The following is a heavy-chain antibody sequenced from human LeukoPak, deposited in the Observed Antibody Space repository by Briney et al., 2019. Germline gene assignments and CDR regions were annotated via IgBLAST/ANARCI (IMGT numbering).Heavy chain of an antibody. Sequence: GGSLRLSCAASGFTFDDYAMPWVRQAPGKGLEWVSGISWNSGSIGYADSVKGRFTISRDNAKNSLYLQMNSLRAEDTALYYCAKARTYSSSPFDYWGQGTLVTVSS. D-gene: IGHD6-13*01. V-gene: IGHV3-9*01. J-gene: IGHJ4*02. CDR2: ISWNSGSI. CDR1: GFTFDDYA. CDR3: AKARTYSSSPFDY.